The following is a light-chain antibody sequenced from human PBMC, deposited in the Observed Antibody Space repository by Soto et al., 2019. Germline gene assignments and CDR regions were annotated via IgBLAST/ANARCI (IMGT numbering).Light chain of an antibody. V-gene: IGKV2-30*01. CDR3: LQGTQWPWT. CDR1: QGLVYEDGNTY. J-gene: IGKJ1*01. Sequence: DVVMTQSPLSLPVTLGQPASISCRSSQGLVYEDGNTYLNWCQQRPGQSPRRLIYWVSNRDSGVQDRFSGSVSGSDFTLKISRVEAEDVGLYYCLQGTQWPWTFGQGTKVEIK. CDR2: WVS.